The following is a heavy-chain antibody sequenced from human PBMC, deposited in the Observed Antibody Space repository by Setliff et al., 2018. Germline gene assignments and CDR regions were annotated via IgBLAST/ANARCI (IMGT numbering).Heavy chain of an antibody. D-gene: IGHD1-26*01. V-gene: IGHV3-74*01. Sequence: PGGSLRLSCEGSGLTLSHYWMHWVRQGPGKGLVWVSYINFDGTSTNYADSVKGRFTISRDNAKNTVYLQMNRLRADDTAVYYCIRDWGEAGSTNAFDIWGQGTVVTV. CDR2: INFDGTST. CDR1: GLTLSHYW. J-gene: IGHJ3*02. CDR3: IRDWGEAGSTNAFDI.